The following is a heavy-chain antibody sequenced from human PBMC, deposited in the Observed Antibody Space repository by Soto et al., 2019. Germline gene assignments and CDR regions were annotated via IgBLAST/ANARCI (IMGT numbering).Heavy chain of an antibody. CDR1: GGSISSGGYY. J-gene: IGHJ5*02. CDR2: IYYSGST. Sequence: QVQLQESGPGLVKPSQTLSLTCTVSGGSISSGGYYWSWIRQHPGKGLEWIGYIYYSGSTYYNPSLKRPVTISVDTSKNQFPLKVSSVTATDTAVYYWARGAHYSRPFRWFGPWGQGTLVTVSS. D-gene: IGHD3-10*01. V-gene: IGHV4-31*01. CDR3: ARGAHYSRPFRWFGP.